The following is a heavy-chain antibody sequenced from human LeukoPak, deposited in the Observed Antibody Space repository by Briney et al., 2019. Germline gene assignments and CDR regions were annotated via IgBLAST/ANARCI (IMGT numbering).Heavy chain of an antibody. D-gene: IGHD6-19*01. CDR2: IYYSGST. CDR3: AGHTYTGLGDH. CDR1: GGSISSYY. J-gene: IGHJ4*02. V-gene: IGHV4-59*01. Sequence: SETLSLTCTVSGGSISSYYWSWIRQPPGKGLEWIGYIYYSGSTNYNPSLKSRVTISVDTSKNQFSLKLSSVTAADTAVYYCAGHTYTGLGDHWGQGTLVTVSS.